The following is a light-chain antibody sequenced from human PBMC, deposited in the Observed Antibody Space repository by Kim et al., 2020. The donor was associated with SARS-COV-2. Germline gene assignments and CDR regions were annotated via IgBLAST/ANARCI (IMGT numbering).Light chain of an antibody. CDR2: GAS. CDR3: QQYNNWPPPWT. V-gene: IGKV3D-15*01. CDR1: QSVSSN. J-gene: IGKJ1*01. Sequence: EIVMTQSPATLSVSPGERATLSCRASQSVSSNLAWYQQKPGQAPRLLIYGASTRATGIPARFSGSGSGTEFTLTISSLQSEDLAVYYCQQYNNWPPPWTFGQGTKVDIK.